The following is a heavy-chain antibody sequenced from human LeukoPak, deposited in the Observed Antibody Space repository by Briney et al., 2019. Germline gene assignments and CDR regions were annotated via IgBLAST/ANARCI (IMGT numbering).Heavy chain of an antibody. CDR1: GGSISSSAYY. CDR3: ARPAYRGSYYDAFDI. J-gene: IGHJ3*02. V-gene: IGHV4-39*01. CDR2: IYYSGTT. D-gene: IGHD1-26*01. Sequence: PSETLSLTCTVPGGSISSSAYYWAWIRQPPGKALEWIGSIYYSGTTYYNPSLKSRVTISVDTSKNQFSLKLTTVTAADTAVYFCARPAYRGSYYDAFDIWGQGTMVTVSS.